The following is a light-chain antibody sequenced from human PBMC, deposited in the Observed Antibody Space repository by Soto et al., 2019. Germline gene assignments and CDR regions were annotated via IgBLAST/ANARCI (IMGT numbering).Light chain of an antibody. CDR2: AAS. V-gene: IGKV1-9*01. CDR3: QQLNRYVFT. Sequence: DIQLTQSPSFLSASVGDRVTITCRASQGISSYLAWYQQKPGKAPKLLIYAASTLHSGVPLRFSGIGSGTEFTLTISSLQPEDFATYYCQQLNRYVFTFGPGTKVDIK. CDR1: QGISSY. J-gene: IGKJ3*01.